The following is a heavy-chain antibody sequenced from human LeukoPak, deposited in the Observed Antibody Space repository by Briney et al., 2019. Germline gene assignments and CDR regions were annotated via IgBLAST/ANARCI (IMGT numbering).Heavy chain of an antibody. V-gene: IGHV1-8*01. CDR1: GYTFTSYD. CDR2: MNPNSGNT. J-gene: IGHJ5*02. Sequence: ASVKVSCKASGYTFTSYDINWVRQATGQGLEWMGWMNPNSGNTGYAQKFQGRVTMTRNTSISTAYMELSSLRSDDTAVYYCAGSVLGATDWFDPWGQGTLVTVSS. D-gene: IGHD1-26*01. CDR3: AGSVLGATDWFDP.